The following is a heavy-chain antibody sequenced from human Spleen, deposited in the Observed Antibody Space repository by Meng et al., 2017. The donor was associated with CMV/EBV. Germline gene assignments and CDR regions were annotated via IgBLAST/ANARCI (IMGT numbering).Heavy chain of an antibody. CDR2: IYWDNER. J-gene: IGHJ4*02. D-gene: IGHD3-3*01. CDR3: AHSLNYDFWSGYYQIPFDY. V-gene: IGHV2-5*02. Sequence: LRTTGVGVGWIRQTPGKGLEWLALIYWDNERRYSPSLESRLTISKDTSENQVVLTMTKMDPVDTGTYYCAHSLNYDFWSGYYQIPFDYWGQGTLVTVSS. CDR1: LRTTGVG.